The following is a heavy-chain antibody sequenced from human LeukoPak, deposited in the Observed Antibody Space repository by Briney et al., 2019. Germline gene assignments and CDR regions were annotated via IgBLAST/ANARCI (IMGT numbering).Heavy chain of an antibody. J-gene: IGHJ3*02. Sequence: SETLSLTCTVSGGSISSSSYYWSWIRQPPGKGLEWIGYIYYSGSTNYNPSLKSRVTISVDTSKNQFSLKLSSVTAADTAVYYCARGGELSAFDIWGQGTMVTVSS. CDR1: GGSISSSSYY. CDR2: IYYSGST. V-gene: IGHV4-61*01. D-gene: IGHD3-16*02. CDR3: ARGGELSAFDI.